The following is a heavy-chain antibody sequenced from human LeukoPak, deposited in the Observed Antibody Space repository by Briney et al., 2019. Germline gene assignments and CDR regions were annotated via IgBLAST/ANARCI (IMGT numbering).Heavy chain of an antibody. CDR3: AKSMLAYYYDSSGYYSDAFDI. V-gene: IGHV3-7*03. D-gene: IGHD3-22*01. Sequence: GGSLRLSCAASGFTFSSYWMNWVRQAPGKGLEWVANIKQDGSEKYYVDSVKGRFTISRDNAKNSLYLQMNSLRAEDMALYYCAKSMLAYYYDSSGYYSDAFDIWGQGTMVTVSS. J-gene: IGHJ3*02. CDR2: IKQDGSEK. CDR1: GFTFSSYW.